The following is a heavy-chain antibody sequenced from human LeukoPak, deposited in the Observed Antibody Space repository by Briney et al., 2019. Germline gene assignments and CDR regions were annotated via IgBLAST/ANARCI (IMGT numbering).Heavy chain of an antibody. V-gene: IGHV4-34*01. CDR1: GGSFSGYY. CDR2: INHSGST. Sequence: SETLSLTCAVYGGSFSGYYWSWIRQPPGKGLEWIGGINHSGSTNYNPSLKSRVTISVDTSKNQFSLKLSSVTAADTAVYYCARGRWKMDIVVVPAARFDYWGQGTLVTVSS. D-gene: IGHD2-2*03. J-gene: IGHJ4*02. CDR3: ARGRWKMDIVVVPAARFDY.